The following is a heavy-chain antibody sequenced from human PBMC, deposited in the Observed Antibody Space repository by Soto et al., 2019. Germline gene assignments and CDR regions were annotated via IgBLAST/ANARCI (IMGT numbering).Heavy chain of an antibody. CDR3: ARDRGSNNWFDP. Sequence: TLSLTCAVYGGSFSGYYWSWIRPPQGKGLEWIGDINHSGTTNSNPSIKRRVTISVDTSKNQFSLKLSSVTAADTAVYYCARDRGSNNWFDPWGQGTLVTVSS. CDR1: GGSFSGYY. CDR2: INHSGTT. D-gene: IGHD6-13*01. J-gene: IGHJ5*02. V-gene: IGHV4-34*01.